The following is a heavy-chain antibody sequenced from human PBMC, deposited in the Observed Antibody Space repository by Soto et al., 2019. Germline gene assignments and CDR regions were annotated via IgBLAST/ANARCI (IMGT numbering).Heavy chain of an antibody. J-gene: IGHJ4*02. CDR2: IRRNAYGGTT. D-gene: IGHD3-16*01. Sequence: HPGGSLRLSCTTSGFTFGDYALSWVRQAPGKGLEWVGSIRRNAYGGTTDYAASVKGRFTISRDDSKSIAYLQMNSLRTEDTALYYCTRASSLDFDFWGQGTLVTVSS. CDR1: GFTFGDYA. V-gene: IGHV3-49*04. CDR3: TRASSLDFDF.